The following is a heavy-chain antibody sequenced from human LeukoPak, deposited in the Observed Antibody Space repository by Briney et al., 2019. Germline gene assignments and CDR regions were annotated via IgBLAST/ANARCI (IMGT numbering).Heavy chain of an antibody. CDR1: GYTFTGYY. Sequence: ASVKVSCKASGYTFTGYYMHWVRQAPGQGLEWMGRINPNSGGTNYAQKFQGRVTMTRDTSIGTAYMELSRLRSDDTAVYYCALYYYDSSGYYNFDYWGQGTLVTVSS. V-gene: IGHV1-2*06. J-gene: IGHJ4*02. D-gene: IGHD3-22*01. CDR2: INPNSGGT. CDR3: ALYYYDSSGYYNFDY.